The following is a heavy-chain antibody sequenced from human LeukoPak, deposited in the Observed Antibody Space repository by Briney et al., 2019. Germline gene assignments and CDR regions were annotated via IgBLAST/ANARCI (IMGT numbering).Heavy chain of an antibody. J-gene: IGHJ6*04. Sequence: GGSLRLSCAASGFTFSSYWMSWVRQAPGKGLEWVAYIKQDVTEKYYVDSVKGRFSISRDNAKNSLYLQMNSLRAEDTAVYYCAELGITMIGGVWGKGTTVTISS. V-gene: IGHV3-7*01. CDR2: IKQDVTEK. CDR3: AELGITMIGGV. D-gene: IGHD3-10*02. CDR1: GFTFSSYW.